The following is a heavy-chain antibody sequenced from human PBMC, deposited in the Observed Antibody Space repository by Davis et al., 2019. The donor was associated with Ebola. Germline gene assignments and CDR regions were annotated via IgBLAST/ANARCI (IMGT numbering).Heavy chain of an antibody. Sequence: PGGSLRLSCAASGFTVSSNYMSWVRQAPGKGLEWVSVIYSGGSTYYADSVKGRFTISRDNSKNTLYLQMNSLRAEDTAVYYCSVNGSGTNPTYWGQGTLVTVSS. J-gene: IGHJ4*02. CDR1: GFTVSSNY. CDR3: SVNGSGTNPTY. V-gene: IGHV3-53*05. CDR2: IYSGGST. D-gene: IGHD3-10*01.